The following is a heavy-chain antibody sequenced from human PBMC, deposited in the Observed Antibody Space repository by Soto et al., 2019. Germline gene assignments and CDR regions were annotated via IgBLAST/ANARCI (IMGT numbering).Heavy chain of an antibody. CDR2: INPNSGGT. J-gene: IGHJ6*02. D-gene: IGHD3-22*01. CDR3: ASPYCYDSSGPDGMDV. CDR1: GYTFTGYY. Sequence: ASVKVSCKASGYTFTGYYMHWLRQAPGQGLEWMGWINPNSGGTNYAQKFQGRVTMTRDTSISTAYMELSRLRSDDTAVYYCASPYCYDSSGPDGMDVSGQGTTVTVSS. V-gene: IGHV1-2*02.